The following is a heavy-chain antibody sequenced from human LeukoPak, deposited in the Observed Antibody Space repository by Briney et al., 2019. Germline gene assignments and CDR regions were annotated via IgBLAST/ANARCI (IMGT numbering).Heavy chain of an antibody. Sequence: ASVKVSCKASGYTFTSYGISWVRQAPGQGLEWMGWISAYNGNTNYAQKLQGRVTMTTDTSTSTAYMELRSLRSDDTAVYYCATGHYDYVWGSYRYYYFDYWGQGTLVTVSS. CDR2: ISAYNGNT. CDR1: GYTFTSYG. J-gene: IGHJ4*02. CDR3: ATGHYDYVWGSYRYYYFDY. V-gene: IGHV1-18*01. D-gene: IGHD3-16*02.